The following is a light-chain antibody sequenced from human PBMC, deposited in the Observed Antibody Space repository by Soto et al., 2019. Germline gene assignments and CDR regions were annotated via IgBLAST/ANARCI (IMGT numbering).Light chain of an antibody. V-gene: IGLV2-8*01. CDR1: SSDVGGHNY. CDR3: SSYAGSTNGI. CDR2: EVS. J-gene: IGLJ2*01. Sequence: QSALTQPPSASGSPGQSVTISCTGTSSDVGGHNYVSWYQQYPGKAPKLMIYEVSKRPSGVPDRFSGSKSVNTASLTVSGLQAEDEADYYCSSYAGSTNGIFGGGTKLTVL.